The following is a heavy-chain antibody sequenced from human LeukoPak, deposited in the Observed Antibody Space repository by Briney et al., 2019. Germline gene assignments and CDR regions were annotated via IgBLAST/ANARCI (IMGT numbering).Heavy chain of an antibody. D-gene: IGHD6-13*01. Sequence: GGSLRLSCAASGFTVSSIYMSWVRQAPGKGLEWVAVIWYDGSNKYYADSVKGRFTISRHNSKNTLYLQMNSLRAEDTAVYYCARESSSSWYDYWGQGTLVTVSS. CDR2: IWYDGSNK. J-gene: IGHJ4*02. V-gene: IGHV3-33*08. CDR1: GFTVSSIY. CDR3: ARESSSSWYDY.